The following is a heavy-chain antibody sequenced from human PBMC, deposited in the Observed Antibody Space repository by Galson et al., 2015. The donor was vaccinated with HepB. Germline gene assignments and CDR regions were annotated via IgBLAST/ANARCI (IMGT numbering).Heavy chain of an antibody. CDR2: FIDCGGST. D-gene: IGHD1-26*01. Sequence: AMMLSSSASGFTFISYSMCWGRRAPAGGRVGGSAFIDCGGSTYYADSVKGRFTISRDNSKNTLYLKMSCLRAEDTAVYYCAEDSGSYFKVIPSYDAFDIWGQGTMVTVSS. CDR1: GFTFISYS. CDR3: AEDSGSYFKVIPSYDAFDI. J-gene: IGHJ3*02. V-gene: IGHV3-23*01.